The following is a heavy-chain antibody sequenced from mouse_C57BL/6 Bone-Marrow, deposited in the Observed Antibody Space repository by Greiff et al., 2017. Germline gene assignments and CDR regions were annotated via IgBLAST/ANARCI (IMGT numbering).Heavy chain of an antibody. V-gene: IGHV10-1*01. J-gene: IGHJ4*01. CDR3: VSLITTVVATPDYYAMDY. CDR2: IRSKSNNYAT. D-gene: IGHD1-1*01. CDR1: GFSFNTYA. Sequence: EVKLMESGGGLVQPKGSLKLSCAASGFSFNTYAMNWVRQAPGKGLEWVARIRSKSNNYATYYADSVKYRFTISRDDSESMLYLQMNNLKTEDTAMYYCVSLITTVVATPDYYAMDYWGQGTSVTVSS.